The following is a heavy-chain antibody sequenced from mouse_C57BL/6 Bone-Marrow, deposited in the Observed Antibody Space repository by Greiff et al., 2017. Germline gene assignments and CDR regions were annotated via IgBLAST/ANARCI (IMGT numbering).Heavy chain of an antibody. V-gene: IGHV5-12*01. D-gene: IGHD2-3*01. J-gene: IGHJ4*01. CDR1: GFTFSDYY. CDR2: ISNGCGST. Sequence: EVKLVESGGGLVQPGGSLKLSCAASGFTFSDYYMYWVRQTPEKRLEWVAYISNGCGSTYYPDTVKGRFTISRDNAKNTLYLQMSRLKSEDTAMYYCARRGYDGYYDYAMDYWGQGTSVTVSS. CDR3: ARRGYDGYYDYAMDY.